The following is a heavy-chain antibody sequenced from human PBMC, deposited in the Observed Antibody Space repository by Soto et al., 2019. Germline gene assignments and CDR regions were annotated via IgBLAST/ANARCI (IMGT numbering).Heavy chain of an antibody. CDR1: GFTFDDYT. CDR3: AKDIGYSRGGSCFDYYYGMDV. J-gene: IGHJ6*02. Sequence: EVQLVESGGVVVQPGGSLRLSCAASGFTFDDYTMHWVRQAPGKGLEWVSLISWDGGSTYYADSVKGRFTISRDNSKNSLYLQMNSLRTEDTALYYCAKDIGYSRGGSCFDYYYGMDVWGQGTTVTVSS. V-gene: IGHV3-43*01. CDR2: ISWDGGST. D-gene: IGHD2-15*01.